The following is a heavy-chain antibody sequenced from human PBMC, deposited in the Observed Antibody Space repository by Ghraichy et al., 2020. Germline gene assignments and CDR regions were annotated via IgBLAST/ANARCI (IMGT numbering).Heavy chain of an antibody. V-gene: IGHV3-48*03. CDR2: ISSSGSTI. J-gene: IGHJ4*02. D-gene: IGHD2-2*01. Sequence: GGSLRLSCAASGFTFSNYEINWVRQAPGKGLEWVSYISSSGSTIYYADSVKGRFTISRDNAKKSLYLQMNSLRAEDTAVYYCATEGMKYPYDATFDYWGQGTLVTVSS. CDR3: ATEGMKYPYDATFDY. CDR1: GFTFSNYE.